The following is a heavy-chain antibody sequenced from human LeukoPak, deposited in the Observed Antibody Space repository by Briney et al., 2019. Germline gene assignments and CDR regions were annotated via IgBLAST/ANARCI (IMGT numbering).Heavy chain of an antibody. CDR1: GFTFRAYS. D-gene: IGHD3-10*01. CDR2: ISSSSSTI. CDR3: ARGDGWFGELLNFDN. Sequence: PGGSLRLSCAASGFTFRAYSMNWVRQAPGKGLEWVSYISSSSSTIHYAGSVKGRFTISRDNAKNSLYLQMNSLRDEDTAVYYCARGDGWFGELLNFDNWGQGTLVTVSS. V-gene: IGHV3-48*02. J-gene: IGHJ4*02.